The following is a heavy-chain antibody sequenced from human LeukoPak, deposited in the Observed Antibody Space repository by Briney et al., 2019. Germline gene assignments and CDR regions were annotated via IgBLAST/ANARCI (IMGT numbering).Heavy chain of an antibody. V-gene: IGHV3-30-3*01. CDR2: ISYDGSNK. J-gene: IGHJ4*02. Sequence: GGSLRLSCAASGFTFSSYAMHWVRQAPGKGLEWVAVISYDGSNKYYADPVKGRFTISRDNSKNTLYLQMNSLRAEDTAVYYCARDRVGATDYFDYWGQGTLVTVSS. CDR1: GFTFSSYA. D-gene: IGHD1-26*01. CDR3: ARDRVGATDYFDY.